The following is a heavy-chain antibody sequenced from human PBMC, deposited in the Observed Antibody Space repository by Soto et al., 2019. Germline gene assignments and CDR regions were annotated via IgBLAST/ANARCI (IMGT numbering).Heavy chain of an antibody. CDR2: ITSTSMYI. CDR1: GFTFNNYA. Sequence: EVQLVESGGGLVKPGGSLILSCAASGFTFNNYAMSWVRQSPEKGLEWVASITSTSMYIYSSDSMKGRFIISTDNDKNSLYLQMNSLRAEDTAVYYCAREPTRGWTRGLYYFDQWGQGTLVTVSS. J-gene: IGHJ4*02. V-gene: IGHV3-21*02. CDR3: AREPTRGWTRGLYYFDQ. D-gene: IGHD6-19*01.